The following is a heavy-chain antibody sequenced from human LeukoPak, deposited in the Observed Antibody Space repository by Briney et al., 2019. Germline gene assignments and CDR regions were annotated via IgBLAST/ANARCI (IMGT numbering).Heavy chain of an antibody. J-gene: IGHJ5*02. CDR1: YGSISSSNW. D-gene: IGHD2-2*02. CDR3: AREGRYCSSTSCYIWFDP. CDR2: VYHSGST. V-gene: IGHV4-4*02. Sequence: SGTLSLTCAVSYGSISSSNWWSWVRQPPGKGLEWIGEVYHSGSTNYNPSLKSRVTISVDKSKNQFSLKLSSVTAADTAVYYCAREGRYCSSTSCYIWFDPWGQGTLVTVSS.